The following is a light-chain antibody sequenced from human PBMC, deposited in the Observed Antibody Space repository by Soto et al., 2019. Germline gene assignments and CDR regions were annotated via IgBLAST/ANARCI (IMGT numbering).Light chain of an antibody. V-gene: IGKV3-15*01. J-gene: IGKJ5*01. Sequence: EIVMTQSPATMSVSPGERATLSCRASQSVRSSLAWYQQKPGQAPRLLIYGASTRATGIPARFSGSGSGTEFTLTVSSLQSEDFAVYYCQQYNNWPPITFGQGTRLEIK. CDR3: QQYNNWPPIT. CDR1: QSVRSS. CDR2: GAS.